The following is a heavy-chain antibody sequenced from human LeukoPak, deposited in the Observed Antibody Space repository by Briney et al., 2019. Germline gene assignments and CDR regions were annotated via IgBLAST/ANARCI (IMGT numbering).Heavy chain of an antibody. J-gene: IGHJ6*02. CDR2: IRSNGGST. V-gene: IGHV3-64D*06. D-gene: IGHD3-10*01. CDR1: GFTFGGYW. Sequence: GGSLRLSCAASGFTFGGYWMSWVRQAPGKGLEYVSAIRSNGGSTYYADSVKGRFTISRDNSKNTLYLQMSSLRVEDTAVYYCVKFYYGSGRNYGMDVWGQGTTVTVSS. CDR3: VKFYYGSGRNYGMDV.